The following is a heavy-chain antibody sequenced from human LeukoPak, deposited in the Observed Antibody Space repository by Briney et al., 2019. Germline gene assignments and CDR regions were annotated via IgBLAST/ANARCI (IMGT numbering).Heavy chain of an antibody. CDR2: ISSSSSYI. CDR3: ARDPPGGTAVAGLAEYFQH. D-gene: IGHD6-13*01. Sequence: GGSLRLSCAASGFTFSSYSMNWVRQAPGKGLEWVSSISSSSSYIYYADSVKGRFTISRDNAKNSLYLQMNSLRAEDTAVYYCARDPPGGTAVAGLAEYFQHWGQGTLVTVSS. CDR1: GFTFSSYS. J-gene: IGHJ1*01. V-gene: IGHV3-21*01.